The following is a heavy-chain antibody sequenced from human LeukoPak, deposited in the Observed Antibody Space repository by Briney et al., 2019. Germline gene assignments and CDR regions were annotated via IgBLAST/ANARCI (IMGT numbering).Heavy chain of an antibody. D-gene: IGHD4-17*01. V-gene: IGHV3-9*01. CDR3: AKVPYGDYYFED. Sequence: PGRSLRLSCAASGFTFDDYAMHWVRQAPGKGLEWVSGISWNSGSIGYADSVKGRFTISRDNSKNTLYLQVNSLRAEDTAVYYCAKVPYGDYYFEDWGQGTLVTASS. CDR1: GFTFDDYA. J-gene: IGHJ4*02. CDR2: ISWNSGSI.